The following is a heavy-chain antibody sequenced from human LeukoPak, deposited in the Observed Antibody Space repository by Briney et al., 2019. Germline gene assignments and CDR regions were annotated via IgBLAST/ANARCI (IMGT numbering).Heavy chain of an antibody. CDR3: AKTKLGYCSGGSCYSRHYRLDY. J-gene: IGHJ4*02. Sequence: GGSLRLSCATSGFTFSSYAISWVRKAQGKGLEWVSAISASGGSTYYADSGKGRFTISRDNSKNTRYLQMNSLRAEDTAVYYCAKTKLGYCSGGSCYSRHYRLDYWGQGTLVTVCS. CDR2: ISASGGST. V-gene: IGHV3-23*01. CDR1: GFTFSSYA. D-gene: IGHD2-15*01.